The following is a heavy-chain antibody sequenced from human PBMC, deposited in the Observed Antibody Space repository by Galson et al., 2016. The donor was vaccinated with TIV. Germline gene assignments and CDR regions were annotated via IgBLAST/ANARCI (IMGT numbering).Heavy chain of an antibody. D-gene: IGHD4-17*01. CDR2: ISGRGSYI. CDR1: FMFSKDN. Sequence: FMFSKDNMHWVRQAPGKGLEWVACISGRGSYISYADSVKGRFTISRDNARNSLYLQMNSLTAEDTAMYYCTREDGNYVPVYDGFDIWGPGTMVTVSS. V-gene: IGHV3-21*04. CDR3: TREDGNYVPVYDGFDI. J-gene: IGHJ3*02.